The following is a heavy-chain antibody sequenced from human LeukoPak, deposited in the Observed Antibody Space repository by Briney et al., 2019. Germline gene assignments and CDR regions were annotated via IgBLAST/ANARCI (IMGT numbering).Heavy chain of an antibody. Sequence: PGGSLRLSCATSGFTFTDYYMSWIRQAPGKGLEWVSYISVSGTTMYYADSVKGRFTLSRDNAKNSLYLQMNSLRAEDTAVYYCARVGRLQYGDYVAFDYWGQGALVTVSS. CDR1: GFTFTDYY. CDR3: ARVGRLQYGDYVAFDY. CDR2: ISVSGTTM. D-gene: IGHD4-17*01. J-gene: IGHJ4*02. V-gene: IGHV3-11*01.